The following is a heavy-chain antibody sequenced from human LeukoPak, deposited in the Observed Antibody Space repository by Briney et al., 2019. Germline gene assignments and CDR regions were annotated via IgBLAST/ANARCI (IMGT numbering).Heavy chain of an antibody. D-gene: IGHD6-19*01. J-gene: IGHJ4*02. V-gene: IGHV4-34*12. Sequence: SETLSLTCAVYGGSFSGYYWSWIRQPPGKGLEWIGSMFHTGSTYYNPSLKSRVTMSVDTSKNQVSLKLSSVTAADTAVYYCARATYSSGPFGYWGQGTLVTVSS. CDR1: GGSFSGYY. CDR2: MFHTGST. CDR3: ARATYSSGPFGY.